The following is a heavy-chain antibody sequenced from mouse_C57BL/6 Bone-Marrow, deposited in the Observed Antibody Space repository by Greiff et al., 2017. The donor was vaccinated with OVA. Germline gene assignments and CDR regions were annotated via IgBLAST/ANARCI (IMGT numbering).Heavy chain of an antibody. CDR2: IYPGDGDT. CDR3: ARERGNWPFDY. J-gene: IGHJ2*01. CDR1: GYAFSSSW. D-gene: IGHD2-1*01. Sequence: QVQLQQSGPELVKPGASVKISCKASGYAFSSSWMNWVKQRPGKGLEWIGRIYPGDGDTNYNGKFKGKATLTADKSSSTAYMQLSSLTSEDSAVYFCARERGNWPFDYWGQGTTLTVSS. V-gene: IGHV1-82*01.